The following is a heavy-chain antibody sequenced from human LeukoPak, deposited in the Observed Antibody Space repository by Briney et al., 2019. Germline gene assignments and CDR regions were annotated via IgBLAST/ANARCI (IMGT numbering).Heavy chain of an antibody. CDR1: SDSISRYY. Sequence: SETLSLTCTVSSDSISRYYWSWMRDPPGKALECIGYIYYSGSTDYNPSLKSRVTISVDTSKNQFSLKLSSVTAADTAVYYCARERVTKYYFDYWGQGTLVTVSS. CDR2: IYYSGST. CDR3: ARERVTKYYFDY. D-gene: IGHD4-11*01. V-gene: IGHV4-59*01. J-gene: IGHJ4*02.